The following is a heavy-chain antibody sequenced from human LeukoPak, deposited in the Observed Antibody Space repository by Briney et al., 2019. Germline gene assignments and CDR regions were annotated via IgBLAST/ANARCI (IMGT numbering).Heavy chain of an antibody. V-gene: IGHV1-2*02. CDR3: ARGAVIRGYYYDSDDY. CDR2: INPNSGGT. J-gene: IGHJ4*02. Sequence: ASVKVSCKASGYTFTGYYMHWVRQAPGQGLEWMGWINPNSGGTNYAQKFQGRVTMTRDTSISTAYMELSRLRSDDTAVYYCARGAVIRGYYYDSDDYWGQGTLVTVSS. CDR1: GYTFTGYY. D-gene: IGHD3-22*01.